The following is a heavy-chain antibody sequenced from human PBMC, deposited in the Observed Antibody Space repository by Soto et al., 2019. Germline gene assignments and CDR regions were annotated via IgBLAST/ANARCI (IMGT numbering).Heavy chain of an antibody. CDR1: GGSIRSSSYY. CDR3: ARGSPCTNGVCYFPYNWFDP. Sequence: PSETLSLTCTVSGGSIRSSSYYWGWIRQPPGKGLEWIGSIYYSGSTYYDPSLKSRVTISVDTSKNQFSLKLSSVTAADTAVYYCARGSPCTNGVCYFPYNWFDPWGQGTLVTVSS. CDR2: IYYSGST. D-gene: IGHD2-8*01. V-gene: IGHV4-39*01. J-gene: IGHJ5*02.